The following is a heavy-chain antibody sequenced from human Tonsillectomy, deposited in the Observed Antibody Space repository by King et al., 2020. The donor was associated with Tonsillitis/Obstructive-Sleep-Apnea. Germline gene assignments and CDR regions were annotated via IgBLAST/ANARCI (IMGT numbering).Heavy chain of an antibody. Sequence: EVQLVESGGGLVQPGGSLRLSCAASGFTFSTYWMSWVRQTPGKGLEWVANMKQDGGEIYYVDSVKGRFTISRDNDKKSLYLQMNSLRVEDTAVYYCARDKVAGATKFDYWGQGTLVTVSS. CDR2: MKQDGGEI. CDR1: GFTFSTYW. CDR3: ARDKVAGATKFDY. J-gene: IGHJ4*02. D-gene: IGHD1-26*01. V-gene: IGHV3-7*01.